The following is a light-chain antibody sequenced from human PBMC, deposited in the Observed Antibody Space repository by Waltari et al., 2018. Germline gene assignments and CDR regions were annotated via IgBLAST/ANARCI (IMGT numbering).Light chain of an antibody. V-gene: IGKV3-11*01. CDR3: QQRSNWPPLT. Sequence: EIVLTQSPATLSLSPGERATLSCRASQSIGSYLAWYQQKPGQAPRLLIYDASNRATGIPARFSGSGSGTDFTLTISSLEPEDFAVYYCQQRSNWPPLTFGGGTKEEIK. CDR2: DAS. J-gene: IGKJ4*01. CDR1: QSIGSY.